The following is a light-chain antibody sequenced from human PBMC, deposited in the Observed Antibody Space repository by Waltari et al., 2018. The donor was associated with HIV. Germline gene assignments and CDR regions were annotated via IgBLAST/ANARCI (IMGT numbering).Light chain of an antibody. CDR3: QQYSRFPVT. Sequence: DIQMTQSPSTLSASIGDRVTITCRASQIITNFLAWYQQKPGRAPNLLISKASILQSGVPSNFSGSGSGTHFTLTISGLRLDDFATYCQQYSRFPVTFGQGTKL. CDR2: KAS. CDR1: QIITNF. J-gene: IGKJ2*01. V-gene: IGKV1-5*03.